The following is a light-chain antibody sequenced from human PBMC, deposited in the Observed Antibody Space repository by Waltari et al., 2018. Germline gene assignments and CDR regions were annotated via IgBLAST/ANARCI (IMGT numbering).Light chain of an antibody. V-gene: IGKV2-28*01. CDR1: HSLLHSNGYNY. J-gene: IGKJ2*01. Sequence: DIVMTQSPLSLPVTPGEPASISCRSSHSLLHSNGYNYLDWYLQKPGQSPQLLIYLGSNRASGVPDRFSGSGSGTEFTLKISRVEAEDVGVYYCMQALQTPPYTFGQGTKLEIK. CDR2: LGS. CDR3: MQALQTPPYT.